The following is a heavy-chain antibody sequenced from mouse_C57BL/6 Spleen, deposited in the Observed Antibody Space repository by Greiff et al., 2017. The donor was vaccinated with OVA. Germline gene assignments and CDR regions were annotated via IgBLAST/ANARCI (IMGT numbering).Heavy chain of an antibody. Sequence: QVQLQQPGAELVKPGASVKLSCKASGYTFTSYWMHWVKQRPGQGLEWIGMIHPNSGSTNYNEKFKSKATLTVDKSSSTAYMQLSSLTSEDSAVYYCARRYGNYYAMDHWGQGTSVTVSS. CDR3: ARRYGNYYAMDH. CDR1: GYTFTSYW. V-gene: IGHV1-64*01. CDR2: IHPNSGST. J-gene: IGHJ4*01. D-gene: IGHD2-1*01.